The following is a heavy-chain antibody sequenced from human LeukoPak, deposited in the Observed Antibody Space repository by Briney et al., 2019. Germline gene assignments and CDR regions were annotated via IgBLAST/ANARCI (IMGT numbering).Heavy chain of an antibody. V-gene: IGHV3-23*01. D-gene: IGHD3-10*01. CDR2: ISGSGGST. CDR3: AKDFYGLGSYHIPGLFDY. CDR1: GFTFSSYS. J-gene: IGHJ4*02. Sequence: SGGSLRLSCAASGFTFSSYSMNWVRQAPGKGLEWVSAISGSGGSTYYADSVKGRFTISRDNSKNTLYLQMNSLRAEDTAVYYCAKDFYGLGSYHIPGLFDYWGQGTLVTVSS.